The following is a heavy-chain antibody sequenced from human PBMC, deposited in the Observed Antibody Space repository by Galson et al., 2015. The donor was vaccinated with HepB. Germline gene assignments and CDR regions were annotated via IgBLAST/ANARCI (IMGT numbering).Heavy chain of an antibody. Sequence: PSLTCAVSGGSISSSYWSWIRQTPERGLEWIGYIYFGGNTRYNPSLQRRVSISADTSRNHLSLTLTSVTTADTAMYYCVRGESTVSYHDWGQGTLVTVSS. CDR2: IYFGGNT. D-gene: IGHD4-17*01. CDR3: VRGESTVSYHD. V-gene: IGHV4-59*01. J-gene: IGHJ4*02. CDR1: GGSISSSY.